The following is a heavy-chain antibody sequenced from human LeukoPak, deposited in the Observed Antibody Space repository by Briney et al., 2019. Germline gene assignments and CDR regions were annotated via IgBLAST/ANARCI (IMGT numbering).Heavy chain of an antibody. V-gene: IGHV4-59*11. D-gene: IGHD6-6*01. Sequence: SETLSLTCTVSGGAICSLYWSWIRQRPGKGLGLIGHIDYSGSTNYNPSLTSRVTISVDKSKNQFSLNLRSVTVADTAVYYCARDVEAARSRLDYWGQGTLCTVSS. J-gene: IGHJ4*02. CDR1: GGAICSLY. CDR2: IDYSGST. CDR3: ARDVEAARSRLDY.